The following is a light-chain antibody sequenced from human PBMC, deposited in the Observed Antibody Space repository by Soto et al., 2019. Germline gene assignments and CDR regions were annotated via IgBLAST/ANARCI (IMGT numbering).Light chain of an antibody. J-gene: IGLJ1*01. CDR1: SPNIASNT. Sequence: QSVLTQQPSASGTPGQRVTVSCSGSSPNIASNTVNWYQQLPGTAPKLLIYSNDQRPSGVPDRLSASKSGTSASLAISGLQSEDEADYYCASWDDSLNGHVFGTGTKVTVL. CDR2: SND. CDR3: ASWDDSLNGHV. V-gene: IGLV1-44*01.